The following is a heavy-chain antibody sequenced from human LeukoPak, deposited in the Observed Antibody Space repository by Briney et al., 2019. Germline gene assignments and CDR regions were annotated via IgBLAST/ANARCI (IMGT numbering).Heavy chain of an antibody. V-gene: IGHV4-39*02. Sequence: SETLSLTCTVSGGSISSSSYYWGWIRQPPGKGLEWIGSIYYSGSTYYNPSLKSRVTISVDTSKNQFSLKLSSVTAADTAVYYCAREAARGVSPWGQGTLVTVSS. CDR3: AREAARGVSP. CDR2: IYYSGST. J-gene: IGHJ5*02. D-gene: IGHD6-6*01. CDR1: GGSISSSSYY.